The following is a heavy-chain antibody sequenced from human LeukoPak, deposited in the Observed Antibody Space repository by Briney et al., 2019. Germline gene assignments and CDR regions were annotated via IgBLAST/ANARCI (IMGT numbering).Heavy chain of an antibody. Sequence: GSLRLYCAASGFTCSSYAMSWIRQAPGNGLEWVSAISGSGGSTYYADSVKGRFTISRDNSKNTLYLQMNSLRAEDTAVYYCALVVPGPNFDYWGQGTLVTVSS. CDR2: ISGSGGST. D-gene: IGHD2-15*01. CDR1: GFTCSSYA. CDR3: ALVVPGPNFDY. V-gene: IGHV3-23*01. J-gene: IGHJ4*02.